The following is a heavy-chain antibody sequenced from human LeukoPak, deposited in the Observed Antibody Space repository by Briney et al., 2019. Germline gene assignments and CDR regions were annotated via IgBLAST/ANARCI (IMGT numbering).Heavy chain of an antibody. D-gene: IGHD6-13*01. CDR2: IDPSDSYT. J-gene: IGHJ4*02. CDR1: GYSFTSYW. CDR3: ARHDQIAAAGTPFDH. V-gene: IGHV5-10-1*01. Sequence: GESLKISCKGSGYSFTSYWISWVRQMPGKGLEWMGRIDPSDSYTNYSPSFQGHVTISADKSVSTAYLQWSSLKASDTAMYYCARHDQIAAAGTPFDHWGQGTLVTVSS.